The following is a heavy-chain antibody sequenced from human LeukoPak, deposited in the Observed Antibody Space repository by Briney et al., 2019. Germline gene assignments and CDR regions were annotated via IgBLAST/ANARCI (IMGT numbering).Heavy chain of an antibody. V-gene: IGHV3-30*02. CDR3: ARIGLWAYGRFYFDF. D-gene: IGHD4/OR15-4a*01. J-gene: IGHJ4*02. CDR2: IRYDGSNK. CDR1: GFTFSSYG. Sequence: GGSLRLSCAASGFTFSSYGMHWVRQAPGKGLEWVAFIRYDGSNKYYADSVKGRFTISRDNAKNSLYLQMSSLRAEDTAVYYCARIGLWAYGRFYFDFWGQGTLVTVSS.